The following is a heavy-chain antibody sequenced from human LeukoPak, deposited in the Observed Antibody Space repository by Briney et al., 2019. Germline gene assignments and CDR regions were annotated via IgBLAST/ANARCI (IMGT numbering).Heavy chain of an antibody. Sequence: GASVKVSCKASGGTFISYAISWVRQAPGQGLEWMGGIIPIFGTANYAQKFQGRVTITADESTSTAYMELSSLRSEDTAVYYCARVLRSPPRGSSSWYYFDYWGQGTLVTVSS. CDR3: ARVLRSPPRGSSSWYYFDY. J-gene: IGHJ4*02. D-gene: IGHD6-13*01. CDR1: GGTFISYA. CDR2: IIPIFGTA. V-gene: IGHV1-69*13.